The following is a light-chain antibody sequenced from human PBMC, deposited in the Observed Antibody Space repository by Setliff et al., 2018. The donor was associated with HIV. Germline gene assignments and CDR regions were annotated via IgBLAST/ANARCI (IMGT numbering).Light chain of an antibody. CDR3: QSYDSSLSGYV. CDR2: SFT. Sequence: KRVTTSCTGSSSNIGAGFDVHWYQQFPGTAPKLLIYSFTNRPSGVPDRFSGSKSGTSASLAIAGLQAEDEADYYCQSYDSSLSGYVFGTGTKVTVL. V-gene: IGLV1-40*01. CDR1: SSNIGAGFD. J-gene: IGLJ1*01.